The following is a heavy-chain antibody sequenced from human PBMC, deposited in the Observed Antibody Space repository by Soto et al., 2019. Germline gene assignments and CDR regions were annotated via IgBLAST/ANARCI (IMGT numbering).Heavy chain of an antibody. V-gene: IGHV3-23*01. Sequence: PGGSLRLSCAASGFTFGSYAISLVRQAPGKGLEWVSTISGSGGSTYYTDSVKGRFIISRDKSKNTVYLQMNSLRVEDTAVYYYAKAMGYSYGYYAYWGQGALVTVSS. CDR3: AKAMGYSYGYYAY. CDR2: ISGSGGST. CDR1: GFTFGSYA. J-gene: IGHJ4*02. D-gene: IGHD5-18*01.